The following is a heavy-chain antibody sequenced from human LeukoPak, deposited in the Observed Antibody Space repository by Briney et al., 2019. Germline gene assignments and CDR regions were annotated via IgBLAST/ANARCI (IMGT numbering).Heavy chain of an antibody. CDR1: GLTFSSYA. CDR3: ASLYSTYY. J-gene: IGHJ4*02. D-gene: IGHD6-13*01. CDR2: ISSSSGST. V-gene: IGHV3-23*01. Sequence: GGSLRLSCAASGLTFSSYAMTWVRQAPGKGLEWVSGISSSSGSTYYADSVKGRFTISRDNSKNTLYLQMNSLRAEDTALYYCASLYSTYYWGQGTLVTVSS.